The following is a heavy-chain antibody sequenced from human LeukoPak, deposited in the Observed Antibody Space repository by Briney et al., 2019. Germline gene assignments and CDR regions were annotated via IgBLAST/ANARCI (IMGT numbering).Heavy chain of an antibody. V-gene: IGHV4-61*02. CDR2: IYTSGST. J-gene: IGHJ3*02. D-gene: IGHD2-2*01. CDR3: ARQEYQLLDAFDI. Sequence: SETLSLTCTVSGGSISSGSYYWSCIRQPAGEGLEWIGRIYTSGSTNYNPSLKSRATISVDTSKNQFSLKLSSVTAADTAVYYCARQEYQLLDAFDIWGQGTMVTVSS. CDR1: GGSISSGSYY.